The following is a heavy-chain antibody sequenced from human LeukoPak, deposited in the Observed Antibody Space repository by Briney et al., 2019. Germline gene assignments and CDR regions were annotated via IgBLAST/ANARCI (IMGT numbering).Heavy chain of an antibody. J-gene: IGHJ6*03. CDR3: AQSPSPYYYYYYMDV. CDR1: GFTFSSYG. V-gene: IGHV3-NL1*01. Sequence: GGSLRLSCAASGFTFSSYGMHWVRQAPGKGLEWVSAISGSGGSTYYADSVKGRFTISRDNSKNTLYLQMNSLRAEDTAVYYCAQSPSPYYYYYYMDVWGKGTTVTVSS. CDR2: ISGSGGST.